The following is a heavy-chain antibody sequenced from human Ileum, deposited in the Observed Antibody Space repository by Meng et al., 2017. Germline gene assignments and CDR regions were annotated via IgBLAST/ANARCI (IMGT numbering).Heavy chain of an antibody. CDR1: GASISSYY. J-gene: IGHJ4*02. V-gene: IGHV4-59*01. D-gene: IGHD2-2*01. CDR2: IHYSGST. Sequence: QVQLQESGPGLAKPSETLSLTCTVSGASISSYYWTWIRQPPGKGLDWIGYIHYSGSTNYNPSLKSRVTISVDTSKNQFSLKLSSVTAADTAVYYCARDYCSSTTCALDYWGQGTLVTVSS. CDR3: ARDYCSSTTCALDY.